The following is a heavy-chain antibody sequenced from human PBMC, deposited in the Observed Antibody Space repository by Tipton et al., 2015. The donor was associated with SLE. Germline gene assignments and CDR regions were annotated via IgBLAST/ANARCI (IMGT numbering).Heavy chain of an antibody. CDR3: ARELLWFRGYGMDV. Sequence: SLRLSCAASGFTFSSYAMHWVRQAPGKGLEWVAVISYDGSNKYYADSVKGRFTISRDNSKNTPYLQMNSLRAEDTAVYYCARELLWFRGYGMDVWGQGTTVTVSS. CDR1: GFTFSSYA. D-gene: IGHD3-10*01. J-gene: IGHJ6*02. V-gene: IGHV3-30*04. CDR2: ISYDGSNK.